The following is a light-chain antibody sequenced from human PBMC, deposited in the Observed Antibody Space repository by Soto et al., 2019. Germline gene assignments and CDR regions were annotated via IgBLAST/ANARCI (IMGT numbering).Light chain of an antibody. V-gene: IGKV3-11*01. Sequence: EIVLTQSPATLSLSPGERATLSCRASQSVSSYLAWYQQKPGQAPRLLIYDASNRATGIPARFSGSGSGTDFTLTISGLEPEDFGVYYCQQRSNWPITFGEGTRLEMK. J-gene: IGKJ5*01. CDR1: QSVSSY. CDR3: QQRSNWPIT. CDR2: DAS.